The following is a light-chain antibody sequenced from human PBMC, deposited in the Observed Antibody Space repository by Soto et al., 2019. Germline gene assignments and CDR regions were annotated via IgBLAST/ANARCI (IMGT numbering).Light chain of an antibody. Sequence: EIVLTQSPGTLSLSPGERATLSCRASQSVSSSYLAWYQQNPGQAPRLLIYAASSRATGIPDRFSGSGSGTDFTLTISRLEPEDFAMYYCHQYGSSPTFGQGTKVDIK. J-gene: IGKJ2*01. CDR3: HQYGSSPT. CDR2: AAS. V-gene: IGKV3-20*01. CDR1: QSVSSSY.